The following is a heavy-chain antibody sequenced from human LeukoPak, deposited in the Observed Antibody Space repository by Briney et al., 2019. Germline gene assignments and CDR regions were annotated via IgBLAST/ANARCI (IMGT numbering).Heavy chain of an antibody. CDR1: GFTFSTYW. J-gene: IGHJ4*02. CDR3: ARVYGGNTPFDY. Sequence: GGSLRLSCAASGFTFSTYWMHWVRQAPGKGLVWVSRINSDGSTTSYADSVKGRFTISRDNAKNTLYLQMDSLRAKDTAVYYCARVYGGNTPFDYWGQGTLVTVSS. D-gene: IGHD4-23*01. V-gene: IGHV3-74*01. CDR2: INSDGSTT.